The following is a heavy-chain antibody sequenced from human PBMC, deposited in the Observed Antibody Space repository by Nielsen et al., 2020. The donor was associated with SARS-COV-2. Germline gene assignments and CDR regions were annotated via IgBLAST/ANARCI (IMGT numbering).Heavy chain of an antibody. CDR1: GYTVTSYG. D-gene: IGHD4-17*01. Sequence: ASVKVSCKASGYTVTSYGMRWVRQAPGQGLEWMGWNRAYNGNTNYAQKLQGRVTMTTHTSTSTAYMELRSLSSDDTAVYYCARVTVTTLDYWGQGTLVTVSS. CDR3: ARVTVTTLDY. J-gene: IGHJ4*02. CDR2: NRAYNGNT. V-gene: IGHV1-18*01.